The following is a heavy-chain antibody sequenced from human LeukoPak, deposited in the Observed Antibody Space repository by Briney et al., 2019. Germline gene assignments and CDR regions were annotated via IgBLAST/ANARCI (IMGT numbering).Heavy chain of an antibody. CDR2: ISYDGSNK. J-gene: IGHJ3*02. V-gene: IGHV3-30*14. Sequence: PGRSLRLSCAASGFTFSSYAMHWVRQAPGKGLEWVAVISYDGSNKYYADSVKGRFTISRDNSKNTVYLQMNSLRADDTAVYYCAKDQGYSSAWYSRDGFDMWGQGTMVTVSS. CDR1: GFTFSSYA. D-gene: IGHD6-19*01. CDR3: AKDQGYSSAWYSRDGFDM.